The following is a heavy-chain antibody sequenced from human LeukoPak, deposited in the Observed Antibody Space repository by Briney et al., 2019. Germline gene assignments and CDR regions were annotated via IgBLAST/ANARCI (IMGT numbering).Heavy chain of an antibody. CDR1: GFTFSSYS. D-gene: IGHD3-22*01. V-gene: IGHV3-21*04. CDR3: AKDAWSSDSSGVRFDY. Sequence: GGSLRLSCAASGFTFSSYSMNWVRQAPGKGLEWVSSISSSSSYIYYADSVKGRFTISRDNAKNSLYLQMNSLRAEDTALYYCAKDAWSSDSSGVRFDYWGQGTLVTVSS. CDR2: ISSSSSYI. J-gene: IGHJ4*02.